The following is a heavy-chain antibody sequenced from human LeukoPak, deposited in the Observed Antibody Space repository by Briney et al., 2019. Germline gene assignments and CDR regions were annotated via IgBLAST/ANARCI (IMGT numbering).Heavy chain of an antibody. J-gene: IGHJ4*02. Sequence: PSETLSLTCTVSGGSISSYYWSWIRQPPGKGLEWIGYIYYSGSTNYNPSLKSRVTISVDTSNNQFSLRLSSVTAADTAVYYCARRGDILTDYAFDYWGQGTLVAVSS. D-gene: IGHD3-9*01. CDR2: IYYSGST. CDR3: ARRGDILTDYAFDY. CDR1: GGSISSYY. V-gene: IGHV4-59*08.